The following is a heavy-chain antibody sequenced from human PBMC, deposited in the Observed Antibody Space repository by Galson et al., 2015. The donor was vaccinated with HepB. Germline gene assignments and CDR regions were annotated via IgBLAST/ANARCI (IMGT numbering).Heavy chain of an antibody. CDR1: GFTFSSYA. D-gene: IGHD6-19*01. CDR2: ISYDGSNK. Sequence: SLRLSCAASGFTFSSYAMHWVRQAPGKGLEWVAVISYDGSNKYYADSVKGRFTISRDNSKNTLYLQMNSLRAEDTAVYYCARGAGYSSGWYRRRWMEYWGQGTLVTVSS. J-gene: IGHJ4*02. V-gene: IGHV3-30*04. CDR3: ARGAGYSSGWYRRRWMEY.